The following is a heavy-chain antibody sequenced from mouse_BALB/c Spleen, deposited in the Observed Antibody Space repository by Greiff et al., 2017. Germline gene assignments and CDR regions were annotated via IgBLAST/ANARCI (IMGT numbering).Heavy chain of an antibody. Sequence: DVKLVESGGDLVKPGGSLKLSCAASGFTFSSYGMSWVRQTPDKRLEWVATISSGGSYTYYPDSVKGRFTISRDNAKSTLYLQMSSLKSEDTAMYYCARDGGNYVSWFAYWGQGTLVTVSA. J-gene: IGHJ3*01. CDR3: ARDGGNYVSWFAY. CDR1: GFTFSSYG. CDR2: ISSGGSYT. D-gene: IGHD1-1*02. V-gene: IGHV5-6*02.